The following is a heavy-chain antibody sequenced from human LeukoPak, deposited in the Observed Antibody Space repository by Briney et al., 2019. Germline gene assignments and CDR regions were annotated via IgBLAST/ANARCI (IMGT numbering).Heavy chain of an antibody. CDR1: GFTFSSYG. Sequence: PGGSLRLSCAASGFTFSSYGMHWVRQAPGKGLEWVAVIWYDGSNKYYADSVKGRFTISRDNSKNTLYLQMNSLRAEDRAVYYCAKDRGGGGSCIDYWGQGTLVTVSS. D-gene: IGHD2-15*01. CDR3: AKDRGGGGSCIDY. CDR2: IWYDGSNK. J-gene: IGHJ4*02. V-gene: IGHV3-33*06.